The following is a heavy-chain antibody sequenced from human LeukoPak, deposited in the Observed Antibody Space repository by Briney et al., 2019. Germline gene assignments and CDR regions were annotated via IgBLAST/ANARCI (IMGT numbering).Heavy chain of an antibody. V-gene: IGHV3-30*18. CDR1: EFIFSNYG. J-gene: IGHJ4*02. CDR3: AKDQSAGYYDSSGYWGYFDY. D-gene: IGHD3-22*01. CDR2: ISYDGSDK. Sequence: GGSLRLSCAASEFIFSNYGVHWVRQAPGKGLEWVAVISYDGSDKYYVDSVKGRFTISRDNSKNTLYLQMNGLRAEDTAVYYCAKDQSAGYYDSSGYWGYFDYWGQGTLVTVSS.